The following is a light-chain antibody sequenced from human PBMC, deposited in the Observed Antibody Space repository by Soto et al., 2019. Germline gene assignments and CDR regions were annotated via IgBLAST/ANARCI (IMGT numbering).Light chain of an antibody. Sequence: EIVLTQSPGTLSLSPGERATLSCRASQSVTSTSLAWYQQKPGQAPRLLMYGASSRATGTPDRISGGGSGTDFTLTITRLEPEDFAVFYCQQYGTSEIIFGQGTRLEI. CDR3: QQYGTSEII. CDR1: QSVTSTS. J-gene: IGKJ5*01. V-gene: IGKV3-20*01. CDR2: GAS.